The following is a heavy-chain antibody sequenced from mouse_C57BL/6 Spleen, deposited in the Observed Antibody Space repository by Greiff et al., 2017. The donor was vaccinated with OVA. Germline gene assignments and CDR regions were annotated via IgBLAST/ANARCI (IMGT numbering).Heavy chain of an antibody. CDR2: ISDGGSYT. V-gene: IGHV5-4*01. CDR1: GFTFSSYA. D-gene: IGHD2-4*01. CDR3: ARDRGITRGYYFDY. Sequence: DVKLVESGGGLVKPGGSLKLSCAASGFTFSSYAMSWVRQTPEKRLEWVATISDGGSYTYYPDNVKGRFTISRDNAKNNLYLQMSHLKSEDTAMYYCARDRGITRGYYFDYWGQGTTLTVSS. J-gene: IGHJ2*01.